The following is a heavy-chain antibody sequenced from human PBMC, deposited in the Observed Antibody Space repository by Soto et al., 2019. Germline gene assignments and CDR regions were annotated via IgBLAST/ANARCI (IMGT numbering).Heavy chain of an antibody. V-gene: IGHV1-2*02. CDR2: INPKSGGT. D-gene: IGHD1-26*01. Sequence: ASVKVSCKASGYTFTVYYMHWARQAPGQGLEWMGWINPKSGGTMYPQKFQGRVTMTWDTSISTAYMALTRLRSDDTAVYYCARDLAKGGGSAGFDYWGQGTLVTVSS. J-gene: IGHJ4*02. CDR3: ARDLAKGGGSAGFDY. CDR1: GYTFTVYY.